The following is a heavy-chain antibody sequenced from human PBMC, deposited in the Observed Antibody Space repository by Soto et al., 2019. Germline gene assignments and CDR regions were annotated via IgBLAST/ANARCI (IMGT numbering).Heavy chain of an antibody. V-gene: IGHV1-69*13. J-gene: IGHJ6*02. CDR3: ARDKDIVVVPAAMGYYYYGMDV. CDR1: GGTFSSYA. Sequence: ASVKVSCKASGGTFSSYAISWVRQAPGQGLEWMGGIIPIFGTANYAQKFQGRVTITADESTSTAYMELSSLRSEDTAVYYCARDKDIVVVPAAMGYYYYGMDVWGQGTTVTVSS. D-gene: IGHD2-2*01. CDR2: IIPIFGTA.